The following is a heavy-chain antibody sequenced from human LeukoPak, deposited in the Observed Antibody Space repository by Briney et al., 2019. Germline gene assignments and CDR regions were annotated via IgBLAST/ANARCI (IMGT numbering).Heavy chain of an antibody. Sequence: AGSLRLPCAASGFTFSSYAMSWVRQAPGKGLEWISAISGSGGSTYYADSVKGRFTISRDNSKNTLYLQMNSLRAEDTAVYYCAKDRYYYDSSGYSFDYWGQRTLVTVSS. D-gene: IGHD3-22*01. CDR1: GFTFSSYA. CDR3: AKDRYYYDSSGYSFDY. CDR2: ISGSGGST. V-gene: IGHV3-23*01. J-gene: IGHJ4*02.